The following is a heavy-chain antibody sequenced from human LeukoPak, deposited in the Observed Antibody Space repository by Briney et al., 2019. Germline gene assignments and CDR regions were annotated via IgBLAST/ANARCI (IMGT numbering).Heavy chain of an antibody. CDR1: GGSISSYY. CDR3: ARWDIEDAFDI. Sequence: SETLSLTCTVSGGSISSYYWSWIRQPPGKGPEWIGYIYYSGSTNYNPSLKSRVTISVDTSKNQFSLKLSSVTAADTAVYYCARWDIEDAFDIWGQGTMVTVSS. J-gene: IGHJ3*02. CDR2: IYYSGST. D-gene: IGHD1-26*01. V-gene: IGHV4-59*01.